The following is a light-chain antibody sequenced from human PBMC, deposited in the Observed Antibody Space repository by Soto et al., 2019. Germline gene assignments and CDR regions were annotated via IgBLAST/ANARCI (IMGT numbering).Light chain of an antibody. CDR1: SGHSSYI. CDR2: LEGSGSY. J-gene: IGLJ2*01. V-gene: IGLV4-60*02. CDR3: ETWGSNTRV. Sequence: QPVLTQSSSASDSPGSSVKLTCTLSSGHSSYIIAWHQQQPGKAPRYLMKLEGSGSYNKGSGVPDRFSGSSSGADRYLTISNLQFEDEANYYCETWGSNTRVFGGGTKLTVL.